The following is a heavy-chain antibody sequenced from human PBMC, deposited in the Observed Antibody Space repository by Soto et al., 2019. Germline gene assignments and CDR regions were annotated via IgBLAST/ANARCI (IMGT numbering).Heavy chain of an antibody. Sequence: PGRSLRLSCLASGLTFSDYAMTWVRHVPGSGLEWVASLDGAGVSTYYADSVRGRFTISRDNSQKTLFLQMKRLTVDDTAIYYCAAPRDEYGSGVSWFTYGMDIWGQGTTVTVYS. D-gene: IGHD3-10*01. CDR3: AAPRDEYGSGVSWFTYGMDI. J-gene: IGHJ6*02. CDR2: LDGAGVST. CDR1: GLTFSDYA. V-gene: IGHV3-23*01.